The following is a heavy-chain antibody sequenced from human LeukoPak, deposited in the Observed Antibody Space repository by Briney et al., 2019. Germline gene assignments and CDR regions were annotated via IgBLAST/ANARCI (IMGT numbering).Heavy chain of an antibody. Sequence: GESLKISCKGSGYSFTSYWIGWGRQMPGKGLECMGIIYPGDSDTRYSPSFQGQVTISVDKSISTAYLQWSSLKASDTAIYYCARHETGPYFDYWGQGTLVTVSS. D-gene: IGHD1-1*01. CDR2: IYPGDSDT. CDR1: GYSFTSYW. CDR3: ARHETGPYFDY. J-gene: IGHJ4*02. V-gene: IGHV5-51*01.